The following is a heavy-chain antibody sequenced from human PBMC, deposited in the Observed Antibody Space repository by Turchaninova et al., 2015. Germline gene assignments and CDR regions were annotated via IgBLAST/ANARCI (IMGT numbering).Heavy chain of an antibody. CDR3: ARHSGCSGGSCSFEY. Sequence: QVQLHESGPGLVKPSETLSLTCAVSGSSISNGYYWGWIRQPPGKGRGWVGTIYYSANTYYTPSLKSRVTISIDTSKNQFSLKLTSVTAADTAVYYCARHSGCSGGSCSFEYWGQGTLVTVSS. CDR1: GSSISNGYY. D-gene: IGHD2-15*01. CDR2: IYYSANT. V-gene: IGHV4-38-2*01. J-gene: IGHJ4*02.